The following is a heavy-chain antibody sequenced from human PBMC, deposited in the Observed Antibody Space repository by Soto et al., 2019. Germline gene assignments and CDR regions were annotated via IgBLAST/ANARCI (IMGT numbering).Heavy chain of an antibody. CDR2: IIGAGAP. CDR1: GFTFSIYA. Sequence: EVQLLESGGGLVQPGGSLRLSCAASGFTFSIYAMNWVRQAPGKGLEWVAGIIGAGAPYYADPVKGRFTISRDNSKNTLYLQINSLRDEDTALYFCANDVTPDSRWDIDYWGQGTLVTVSS. CDR3: ANDVTPDSRWDIDY. V-gene: IGHV3-23*01. J-gene: IGHJ4*02. D-gene: IGHD1-26*01.